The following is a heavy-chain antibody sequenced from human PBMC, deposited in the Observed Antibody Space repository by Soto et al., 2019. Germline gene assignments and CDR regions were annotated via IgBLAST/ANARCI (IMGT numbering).Heavy chain of an antibody. CDR3: ARTPSSGAFDI. V-gene: IGHV1-46*01. CDR1: GYTFIDYH. D-gene: IGHD2-15*01. Sequence: QEQLLQSGAEVRQPGASVKVSCKASGYTFIDYHIHWLRQAPGQVLEWLADINPTGGRTNCAKKFQVRLTVTRDSSTSSVYMELSSLTSEDTAVYYCARTPSSGAFDIWGQGTMVTISS. CDR2: INPTGGRT. J-gene: IGHJ3*02.